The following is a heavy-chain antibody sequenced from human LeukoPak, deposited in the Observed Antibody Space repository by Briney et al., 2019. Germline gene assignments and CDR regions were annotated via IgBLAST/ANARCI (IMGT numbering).Heavy chain of an antibody. CDR3: ARAGYCNGGNCYEDPYFDS. J-gene: IGHJ4*02. D-gene: IGHD2-15*01. CDR1: GFTFITYW. V-gene: IGHV3-7*01. Sequence: GGSLRLSCAASGFTFITYWMGWVRQAPGKGLEWVANIRHDGYETYYVDSVKGRFTISRDNARNSLYLQMNSLSAEDTAVYFCARAGYCNGGNCYEDPYFDSWGQGTLVTVSS. CDR2: IRHDGYET.